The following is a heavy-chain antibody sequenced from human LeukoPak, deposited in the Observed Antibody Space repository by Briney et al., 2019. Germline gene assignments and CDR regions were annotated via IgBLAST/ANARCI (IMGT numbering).Heavy chain of an antibody. V-gene: IGHV3-33*01. D-gene: IGHD2-2*01. J-gene: IGHJ6*02. CDR1: GFTFSSYG. CDR2: TWYDGSNK. Sequence: PGGSLRLSCAASGFTFSSYGMHWVRQAPGKGLEWVAATWYDGSNKYYADSVKGRFTISGDNSKNTLYLQMNSLRAEDTAVYFCARGGHCSTTSCSNYDGMDVWGQGTTLTVSS. CDR3: ARGGHCSTTSCSNYDGMDV.